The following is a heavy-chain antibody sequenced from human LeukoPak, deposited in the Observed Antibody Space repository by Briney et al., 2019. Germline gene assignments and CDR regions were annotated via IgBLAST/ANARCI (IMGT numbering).Heavy chain of an antibody. CDR1: GFTFSSYA. CDR3: ARPYIAAAGFSDY. CDR2: ISYDGSNK. V-gene: IGHV3-30-3*01. D-gene: IGHD6-13*01. J-gene: IGHJ4*02. Sequence: PGRSLALSCAASGFTFSSYAMHWVRQAPGKGLEWVAVISYDGSNKHYADSVKGRFTISRDNSKNTLYLQMNSLRAEDTAVYYCARPYIAAAGFSDYWGQGTLVTVSS.